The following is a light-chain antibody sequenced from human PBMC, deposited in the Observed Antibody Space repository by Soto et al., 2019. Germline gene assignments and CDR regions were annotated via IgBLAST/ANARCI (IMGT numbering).Light chain of an antibody. CDR3: CSNARRSIWV. J-gene: IGLJ3*02. CDR2: EDN. CDR1: SNDIESFNL. Sequence: QSALTQPASVSGSPGQSITISCTGTSNDIESFNLVSWYQQHPGKAPKLMIYEDNKRPSGVSNRFSGSKSGNTASLTVSGLQAEDEANYYCCSNARRSIWVFGGGTKLTVL. V-gene: IGLV2-23*01.